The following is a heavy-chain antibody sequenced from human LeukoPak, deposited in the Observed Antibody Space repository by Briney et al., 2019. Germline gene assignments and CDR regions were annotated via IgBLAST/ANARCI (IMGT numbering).Heavy chain of an antibody. CDR3: ARDRRTKYSYGSLDY. D-gene: IGHD5-18*01. CDR1: GFTFSSYA. V-gene: IGHV3-23*01. Sequence: GGSLRLSCAASGFTFSSYAMSWVRQAPGKGLEWVSAISGSGGSTYYADSVKGRFTISRDNSKNTLYLQMNSLRAEDAAVYYCARDRRTKYSYGSLDYWGQGPLVTVSS. CDR2: ISGSGGST. J-gene: IGHJ4*02.